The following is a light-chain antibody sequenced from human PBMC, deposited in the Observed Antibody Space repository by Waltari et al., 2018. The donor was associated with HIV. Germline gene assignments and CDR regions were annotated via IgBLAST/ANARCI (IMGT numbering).Light chain of an antibody. Sequence: SVLTQPPSASGTPGQRIILPCSGSTPNIGTNNVNWYQQLPGTTPRLLMHSNIQRPSGGLDRCSGSRSGTSASLAISGLQSEEEADYYCSAWDASLGAWMFGGGTKLTVL. CDR1: TPNIGTNN. CDR2: SNI. CDR3: SAWDASLGAWM. J-gene: IGLJ3*02. V-gene: IGLV1-44*01.